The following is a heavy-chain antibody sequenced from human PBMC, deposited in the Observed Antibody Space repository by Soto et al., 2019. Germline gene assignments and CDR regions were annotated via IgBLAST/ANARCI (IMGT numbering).Heavy chain of an antibody. CDR3: SGCSGGACHQKSGMDV. J-gene: IGHJ6*02. D-gene: IGHD2-15*01. CDR1: GFTFSSCT. Sequence: EVHMVESGGGLVKPGGSLRLSCAVSGFTFSSCTMNWVRQAPGKGLEWVSSISPSTSHIYYADSVKGRFTISRDNAKNSLFLQMHSLRAEDTAVYYCSGCSGGACHQKSGMDVWGQGTTVTVSS. CDR2: ISPSTSHI. V-gene: IGHV3-21*01.